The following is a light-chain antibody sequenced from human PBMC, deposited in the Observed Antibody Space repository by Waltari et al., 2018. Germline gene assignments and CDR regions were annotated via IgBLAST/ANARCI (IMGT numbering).Light chain of an antibody. Sequence: EIMLTQSPGTLSLSPGERATLSCRASQSISQYLAWYQQKPGQPPRLLIYDASSRATGIPDRFSGSGSGTDFSLTISRLEPEDFAVYYCQKYRTLPATFGQGTKVEIK. V-gene: IGKV3-20*01. CDR2: DAS. CDR3: QKYRTLPAT. J-gene: IGKJ1*01. CDR1: QSISQY.